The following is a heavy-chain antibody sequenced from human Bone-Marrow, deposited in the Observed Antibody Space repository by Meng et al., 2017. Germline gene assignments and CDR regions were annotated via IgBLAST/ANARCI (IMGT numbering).Heavy chain of an antibody. Sequence: LSLTCAASGFTFDDYAMHWVRQAPGKGLEWVSGISWNSGSIGYADSVKGRFTISRDNAKNSLYLQMNSLRAEDTALYYCAKDMNPYYYDSSGYSRHAFDIWGQGTMVTVSS. D-gene: IGHD3-22*01. V-gene: IGHV3-9*01. J-gene: IGHJ3*02. CDR3: AKDMNPYYYDSSGYSRHAFDI. CDR2: ISWNSGSI. CDR1: GFTFDDYA.